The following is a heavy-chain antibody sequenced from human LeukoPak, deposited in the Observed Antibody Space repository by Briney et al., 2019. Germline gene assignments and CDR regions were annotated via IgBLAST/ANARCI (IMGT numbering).Heavy chain of an antibody. CDR2: IWYGGSNK. Sequence: PGRSLRLSCAASGFTFSSYGMHWVRQAPGKGLEWVAVIWYGGSNKYYADSVKGRFTISRDNSKNTLYLQMNSLRAEDTAVYYCAKQTAAGTSGAFDIWGQGTMVTVSS. J-gene: IGHJ3*02. V-gene: IGHV3-30*18. D-gene: IGHD6-13*01. CDR3: AKQTAAGTSGAFDI. CDR1: GFTFSSYG.